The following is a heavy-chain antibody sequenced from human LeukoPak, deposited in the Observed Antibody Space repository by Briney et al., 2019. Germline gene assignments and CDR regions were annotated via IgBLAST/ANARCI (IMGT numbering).Heavy chain of an antibody. CDR3: ALTGSLVVPAAGGWFDP. Sequence: ASVKVSCKVSGYTLTELSMHWVRQAPGKGLEWMGGFDPEDGETIYAQKFQGRVTMTEDTSTDTAYMELSSLRSEDTAVYYCALTGSLVVPAAGGWFDPWAREPWSPSPQ. CDR2: FDPEDGET. D-gene: IGHD2-2*01. V-gene: IGHV1-24*01. J-gene: IGHJ5*02. CDR1: GYTLTELS.